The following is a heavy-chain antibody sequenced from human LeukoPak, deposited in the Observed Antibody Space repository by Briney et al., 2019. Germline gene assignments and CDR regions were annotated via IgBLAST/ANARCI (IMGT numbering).Heavy chain of an antibody. J-gene: IGHJ4*02. CDR3: ARGGHSVDS. CDR1: GGAIRSHY. V-gene: IGHV4-4*07. Sequence: SETLSLTCTVSGGAIRSHYWNWIRQPAGKGLEWIGRIYSSGYTNDNPFLKSRITMSVGMSKNQFSLRLNSVTAADTAVYYCARGGHSVDSWGQGMLVTVSS. CDR2: IYSSGYT. D-gene: IGHD3-10*01.